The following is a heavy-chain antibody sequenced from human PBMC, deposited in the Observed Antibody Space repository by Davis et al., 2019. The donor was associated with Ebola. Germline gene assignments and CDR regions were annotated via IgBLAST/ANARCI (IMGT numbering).Heavy chain of an antibody. CDR2: IGGSGADI. D-gene: IGHD3-10*01. V-gene: IGHV3-21*04. CDR1: GFTFSSYS. J-gene: IGHJ4*02. CDR3: ARDRGFGYFDY. Sequence: PGGSLRLSCAASGFTFSSYSMNWVRQAPGKGLEWVSTIGGSGADIRLADSVRGRFTISRDNSKNTVSLQMNSLRAEDTAVYYCARDRGFGYFDYWGQGTLVTVSS.